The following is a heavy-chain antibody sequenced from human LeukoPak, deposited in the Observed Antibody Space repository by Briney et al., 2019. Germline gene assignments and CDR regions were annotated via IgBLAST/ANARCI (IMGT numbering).Heavy chain of an antibody. Sequence: GGSLRLSCVASRFTFDRRAMGWVRQAPGKGLEWVSSIDIGGGSTYYADSVKGRFTISRDNSKNTLYLQMNSLRAEDTALYFCANEVRPNDYWGRGTLVTVSS. D-gene: IGHD4/OR15-4a*01. CDR3: ANEVRPNDY. CDR1: RFTFDRRA. CDR2: IDIGGGST. J-gene: IGHJ4*02. V-gene: IGHV3-23*01.